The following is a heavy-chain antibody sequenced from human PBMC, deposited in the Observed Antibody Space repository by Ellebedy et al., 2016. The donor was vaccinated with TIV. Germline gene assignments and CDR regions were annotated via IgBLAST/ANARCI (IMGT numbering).Heavy chain of an antibody. CDR2: FDPEDGET. CDR1: GYTLTELS. D-gene: IGHD3-10*01. V-gene: IGHV1-24*01. CDR3: ATGSEVEGLWFGTNWFDP. Sequence: AASVKVSCKVSGYTLTELSMHWVRQAPGKGLEWMGGFDPEDGETIYAQKFQGRVTMTEDTSTDTAYMELSSLRSEDTAVYYCATGSEVEGLWFGTNWFDPWGQGTLVTVSS. J-gene: IGHJ5*02.